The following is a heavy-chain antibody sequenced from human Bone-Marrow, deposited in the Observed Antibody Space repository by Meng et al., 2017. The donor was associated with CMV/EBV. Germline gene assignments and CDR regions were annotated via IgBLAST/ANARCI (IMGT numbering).Heavy chain of an antibody. V-gene: IGHV6-1*01. D-gene: IGHD1-1*01. CDR1: GDSVSSNSAA. Sequence: SQTLSLTCALSGDSVSSNSAAWNWIRQSPSKGLEWLGRTYYRSKWYNHYALSVKSRITINPNTSKNQFSLQLNSVTPEDTAVYYCARDWNDVIVYWGQGTLVTVSS. J-gene: IGHJ4*02. CDR3: ARDWNDVIVY. CDR2: TYYRSKWYN.